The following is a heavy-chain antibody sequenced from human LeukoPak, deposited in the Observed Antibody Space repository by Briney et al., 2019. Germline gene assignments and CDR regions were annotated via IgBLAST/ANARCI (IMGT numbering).Heavy chain of an antibody. D-gene: IGHD6-19*01. Sequence: PSETLSLTCTVSGGSISSGGYYWSWIRQHPGKGLEWIGYIYYSGSTYYNPSLKSRVTISVDTSKNQFSLKLSSVTAADTAVYYCASTYSSGWYRFDYWGQGTLVTVSS. CDR2: IYYSGST. CDR1: GGSISSGGYY. J-gene: IGHJ4*02. CDR3: ASTYSSGWYRFDY. V-gene: IGHV4-31*03.